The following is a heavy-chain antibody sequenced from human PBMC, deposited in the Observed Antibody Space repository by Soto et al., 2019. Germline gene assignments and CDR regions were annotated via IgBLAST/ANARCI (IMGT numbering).Heavy chain of an antibody. J-gene: IGHJ6*02. V-gene: IGHV1-18*01. Sequence: ASGWTSSRSAGYSFTSYVLIVARQAIGQGLEWMGWISAYNGNTNYAQKLQGRVTMTTDTSTSTAYMELRSLRSDDTAVYYCARVIGDYYYYGMDVWGQGTTVTVSS. D-gene: IGHD4-17*01. CDR2: ISAYNGNT. CDR1: GYSFTSYV. CDR3: ARVIGDYYYYGMDV.